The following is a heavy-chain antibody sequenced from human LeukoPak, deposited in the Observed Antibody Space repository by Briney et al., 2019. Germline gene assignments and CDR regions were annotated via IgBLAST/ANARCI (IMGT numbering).Heavy chain of an antibody. CDR2: IYYSGST. Sequence: SETLSLTCTVSGGSISSYYWSWIRQPPGKGLEWIGYIYYSGSTNYNPSLKSRVTISVDTSKNQFSLKLSSVTAADTAVYYCARAPGSYGGYDSNLWYYYGMDVWGQGTTVTVSS. CDR3: ARAPGSYGGYDSNLWYYYGMDV. J-gene: IGHJ6*02. D-gene: IGHD5-12*01. CDR1: GGSISSYY. V-gene: IGHV4-59*01.